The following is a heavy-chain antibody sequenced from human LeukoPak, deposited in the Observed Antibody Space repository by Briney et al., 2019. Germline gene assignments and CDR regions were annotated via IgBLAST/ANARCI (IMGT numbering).Heavy chain of an antibody. CDR1: GGSISSSSYY. J-gene: IGHJ5*02. CDR2: IYYSGST. D-gene: IGHD6-13*01. Sequence: SETLSLTCTVSGGSISSSSYYWGWIRQPPGKGLEWIGSIYYSGSTYYNPSLKSRVTISVDTSKNQFSLKLSSVTAADTAVYYCARQRTSSWYPGHWFDPWGQGTLVTVSS. V-gene: IGHV4-39*01. CDR3: ARQRTSSWYPGHWFDP.